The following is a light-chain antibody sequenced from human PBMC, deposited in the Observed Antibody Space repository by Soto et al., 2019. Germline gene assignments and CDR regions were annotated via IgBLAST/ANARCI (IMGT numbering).Light chain of an antibody. J-gene: IGKJ2*01. CDR2: ASS. Sequence: DIQMTQSPSSLSASVGDRVTITCRASQSIPNYVNWYQQKPGKPPKLLIFASSTLSIGVPSKFRGSRSATDFTLNINNLQPEDFASYYCQHTYNFPHIFRQGTKVEI. CDR3: QHTYNFPHI. CDR1: QSIPNY. V-gene: IGKV1-39*01.